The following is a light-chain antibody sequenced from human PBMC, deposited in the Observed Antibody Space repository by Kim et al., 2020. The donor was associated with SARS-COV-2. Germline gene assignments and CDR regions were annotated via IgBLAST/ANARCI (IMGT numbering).Light chain of an antibody. V-gene: IGLV1-40*01. CDR1: SSNTGATHD. CDR3: QTYDSTLSDSWV. J-gene: IGLJ3*02. CDR2: GTT. Sequence: RVTATSTGRSSNTGATHDVHWYQKLPGTAPKLLIYGTTNRPSGVPDRFSGSRSGTSASLAITGLQAEDEADYYCQTYDSTLSDSWVFGAGTKLTVL.